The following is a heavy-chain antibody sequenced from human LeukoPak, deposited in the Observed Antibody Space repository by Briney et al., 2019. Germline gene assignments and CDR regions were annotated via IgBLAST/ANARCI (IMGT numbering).Heavy chain of an antibody. CDR2: IYSGGST. Sequence: PGGSLRLSCAASGFTVSNNYMSWVRQAPGKGLEWVSVIYSGGSTYYADSVKGRFTISRDNSKNTVYLQMNSLRAEDTAVYYCARGPAPFCGGDCYLDFWGQGTLVTVSS. D-gene: IGHD2-21*02. CDR1: GFTVSNNY. J-gene: IGHJ4*02. CDR3: ARGPAPFCGGDCYLDF. V-gene: IGHV3-66*01.